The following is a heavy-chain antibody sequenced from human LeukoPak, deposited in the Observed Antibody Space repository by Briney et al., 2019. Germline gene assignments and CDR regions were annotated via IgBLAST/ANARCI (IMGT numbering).Heavy chain of an antibody. CDR1: GFTFSSYW. Sequence: GGSLRLSCEASGFTFSSYWMSWVRQAPGKGLEWVANIIQDGSVKNYVDSVKGRFTISRDNAKNSLYLQMNSLRAEDTAMYYCARFPTGFDYWGQGTLVTVAS. J-gene: IGHJ4*02. CDR3: ARFPTGFDY. D-gene: IGHD4-17*01. CDR2: IIQDGSVK. V-gene: IGHV3-7*05.